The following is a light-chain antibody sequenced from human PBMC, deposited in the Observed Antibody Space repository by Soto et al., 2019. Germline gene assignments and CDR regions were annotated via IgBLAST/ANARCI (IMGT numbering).Light chain of an antibody. CDR1: QSISSW. CDR2: DAS. CDR3: QQYNSYRT. J-gene: IGKJ1*01. V-gene: IGKV1-5*01. Sequence: DIQMTQSPSTLSASVGDRVPITCRASQSISSWLAWYQQKPGKAPKLLIYDASSLESGVPSRFSGSGSGTEFTLDISSLQPDDFATYYCQQYNSYRTFGQGTKVEIK.